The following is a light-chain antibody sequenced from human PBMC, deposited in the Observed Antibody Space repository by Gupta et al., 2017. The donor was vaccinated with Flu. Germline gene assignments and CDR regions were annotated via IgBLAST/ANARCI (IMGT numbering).Light chain of an antibody. CDR1: SSNIGSHS. Sequence: QSVLTQPPSASGTPGQRVTISCSGSSSNIGSHSVSWYQQLPGTAPKLLIYKNNQRPSGVPDRFSCSKSGTSASLAISGLQSEDEADYYCAAWDDSLLRVFGGGTKVIVL. CDR2: KNN. J-gene: IGLJ2*01. V-gene: IGLV1-44*01. CDR3: AAWDDSLLRV.